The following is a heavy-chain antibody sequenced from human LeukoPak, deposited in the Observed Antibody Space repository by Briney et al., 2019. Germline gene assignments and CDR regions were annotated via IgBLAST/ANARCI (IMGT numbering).Heavy chain of an antibody. CDR2: ISSSSSYI. D-gene: IGHD3-10*01. V-gene: IGHV3-21*01. CDR3: ARDRITMVRRFDY. CDR1: GFTFSSYS. Sequence: GGSLRLSCAASGFTFSSYSMNWVRQAPGKGLEWVSSISSSSSYIYYADSVKGRFTISIDNAKNSLYLQMNSLRAEDTAVYYCARDRITMVRRFDYWGQGTLVTVSS. J-gene: IGHJ4*02.